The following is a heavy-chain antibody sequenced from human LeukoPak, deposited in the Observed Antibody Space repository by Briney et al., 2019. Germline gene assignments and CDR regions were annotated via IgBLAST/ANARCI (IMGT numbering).Heavy chain of an antibody. CDR2: IYHMGST. CDR3: ARSPYCSGGRCYSGGSWFDP. Sequence: SETLSLTCAVSGGSISSGYYWGWIRQPPGKGREWIGSIYHMGSTYYNPSLKSRVTISVDTSKNHFSLTLSSVTAADTALYYCARSPYCSGGRCYSGGSWFDPWGQGTLVTVSS. D-gene: IGHD2-15*01. CDR1: GGSISSGYY. J-gene: IGHJ5*02. V-gene: IGHV4-38-2*01.